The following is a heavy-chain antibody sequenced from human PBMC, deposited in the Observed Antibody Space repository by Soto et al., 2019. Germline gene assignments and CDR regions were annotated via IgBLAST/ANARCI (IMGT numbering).Heavy chain of an antibody. D-gene: IGHD3-22*01. CDR1: GGTFSSYA. Sequence: QVQLVQSGAEVKKPGSSVKVSCKASGGTFSSYAISWVRQAPGQGLEWMGGIIPIFGTANYAQKFQGRVTITADESTSTAYMELRSLRYEDMDVYYCEQVVGDDYAGSGWYYWGQGTLVTVSS. CDR3: EQVVGDDYAGSGWYY. J-gene: IGHJ4*02. V-gene: IGHV1-69*12. CDR2: IIPIFGTA.